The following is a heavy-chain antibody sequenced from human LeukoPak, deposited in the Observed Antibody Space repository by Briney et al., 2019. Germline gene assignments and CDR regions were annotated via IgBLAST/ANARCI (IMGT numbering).Heavy chain of an antibody. D-gene: IGHD6-13*01. CDR3: ATNLPRERSFSSSWYGGY. CDR1: GYSFTSYW. CDR2: IYPGDSDT. J-gene: IGHJ4*02. Sequence: GESLKISCKGSGYSFTSYWIGWVRQMPGKGLEWMGIIYPGDSDTRYSPSFQGQVTISADKSISTAYLQWSSLKASDTAMYYCATNLPRERSFSSSWYGGYWGQGTLVTVSS. V-gene: IGHV5-51*01.